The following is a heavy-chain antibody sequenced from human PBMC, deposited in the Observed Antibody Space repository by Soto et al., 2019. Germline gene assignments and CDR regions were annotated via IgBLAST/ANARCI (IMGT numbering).Heavy chain of an antibody. Sequence: GGSLRLSCAASGFTFSDYGMHWXXXSPGKGLEWVSVISYDGTTKYYPNSVRGRFTISRDNSRNTLYLQMNSLRDEDTAVYYCARSVRPLSWFDPWGQGTRVTVSS. CDR1: GFTFSDYG. CDR2: ISYDGTTK. CDR3: ARSVRPLSWFDP. J-gene: IGHJ5*02. V-gene: IGHV3-30*03. D-gene: IGHD3-10*01.